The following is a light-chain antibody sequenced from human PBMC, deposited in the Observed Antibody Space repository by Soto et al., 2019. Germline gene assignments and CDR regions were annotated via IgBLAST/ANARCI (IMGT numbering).Light chain of an antibody. CDR3: QQYNNWPPLFT. V-gene: IGKV3-15*01. CDR1: QSVSSN. CDR2: GAS. Sequence: EIVMTQSPATLSVSPGERATLSCRASQSVSSNLAWYQQKPGQAPRLLIYGASTRATGIPARFSGSGSGTEGTHTISSLQSEEVAVDYCQQYNNWPPLFTFGPGTKVDIK. J-gene: IGKJ3*01.